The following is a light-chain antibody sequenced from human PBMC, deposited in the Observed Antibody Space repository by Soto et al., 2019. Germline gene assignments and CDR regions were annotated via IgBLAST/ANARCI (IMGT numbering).Light chain of an antibody. V-gene: IGLV2-14*01. J-gene: IGLJ1*01. CDR1: SSDVGGYNY. Sequence: QSVLTQPASVSGSPGQSITISCTGTSSDVGGYNYVSWYQQHPGKAPKFMIYDVSNRPSGVSNRFSGSKSGNTASLTISGLQAEDEADYYCSSYAGNKNVFGTGTKVTVL. CDR2: DVS. CDR3: SSYAGNKNV.